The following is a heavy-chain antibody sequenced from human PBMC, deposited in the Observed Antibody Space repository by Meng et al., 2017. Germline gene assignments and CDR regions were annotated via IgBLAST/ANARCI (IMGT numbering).Heavy chain of an antibody. Sequence: GESLKISCAASGFTFSSYEMNWVRQAPGKGLEWVSYISSSGSTIYYADSVKGRFTISRDNAKNSLYLQMNSLRAEDTAVYYCAKVGLNYHPGRLDYWGQGTLVTVSS. CDR2: ISSSGSTI. J-gene: IGHJ4*02. V-gene: IGHV3-48*03. D-gene: IGHD1-7*01. CDR1: GFTFSSYE. CDR3: AKVGLNYHPGRLDY.